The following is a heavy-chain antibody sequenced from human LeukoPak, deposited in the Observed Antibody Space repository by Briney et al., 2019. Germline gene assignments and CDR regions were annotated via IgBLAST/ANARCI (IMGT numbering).Heavy chain of an antibody. D-gene: IGHD2-21*01. CDR2: ISAYNGNT. J-gene: IGHJ6*03. CDR3: ARHVVVATVGKLGNYYYYMDV. Sequence: ASVKVSCKASGYTFTSYGISWVRQAPGQGLEWMGWISAYNGNTNYAQKLQGRVTMTTDTSTSTAYMELRSLRSDDTAVYYCARHVVVATVGKLGNYYYYMDVWGKGTTVTIFS. V-gene: IGHV1-18*01. CDR1: GYTFTSYG.